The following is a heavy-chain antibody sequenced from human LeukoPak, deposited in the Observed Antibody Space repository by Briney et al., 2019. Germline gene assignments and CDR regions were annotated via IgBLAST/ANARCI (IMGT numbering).Heavy chain of an antibody. V-gene: IGHV3-23*01. Sequence: GGSLRLSCAASGFTFSSYGMSWVRQAPGKGLEWVSAISGSGGSTYYADSVKGRFTISRDNSKNTLYLQMNSLRAEDTAVYYCATYRQVMLPFEAWGQGTLVTVSS. CDR3: ATYRQVMLPFEA. D-gene: IGHD5-18*01. CDR1: GFTFSSYG. J-gene: IGHJ5*02. CDR2: ISGSGGST.